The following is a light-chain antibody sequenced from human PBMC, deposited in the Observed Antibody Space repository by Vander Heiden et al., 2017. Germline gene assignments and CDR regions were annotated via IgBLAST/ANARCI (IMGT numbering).Light chain of an antibody. J-gene: IGKJ1*01. CDR3: QQHYNSPRT. Sequence: EIVMTQSPVTLSVSPGESATLSCRASQSVSSNLAWYQQRFGQAPRLLIYDAPTRATGIPARFSGSGSGTEFTLSISSLQSEDVAVYYWQQHYNSPRTFGQGTKVEIK. CDR2: DAP. V-gene: IGKV3-15*01. CDR1: QSVSSN.